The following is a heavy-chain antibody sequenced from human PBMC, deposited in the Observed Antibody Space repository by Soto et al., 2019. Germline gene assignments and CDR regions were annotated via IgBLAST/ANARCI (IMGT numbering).Heavy chain of an antibody. CDR3: AHTTLYGGKRWFDP. CDR2: IYWDDDK. D-gene: IGHD2-15*01. J-gene: IGHJ5*02. CDR1: GFSLSTSGVG. Sequence: QITLKESGPPLVKPTQTLTLTCTFSGFSLSTSGVGVGWIRQPPGKALEWLALIYWDDDKRYSPSLKSRLTITKDTSKNQVVLTMTNMDPVDTATYYCAHTTLYGGKRWFDPWGQGTLVTVSS. V-gene: IGHV2-5*02.